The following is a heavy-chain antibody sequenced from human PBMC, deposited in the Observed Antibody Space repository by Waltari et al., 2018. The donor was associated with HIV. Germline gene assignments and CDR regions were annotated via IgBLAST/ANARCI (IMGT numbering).Heavy chain of an antibody. J-gene: IGHJ4*02. CDR2: INHSGST. CDR1: GGSFSGYY. D-gene: IGHD5-12*01. CDR3: ARRRRWLQSALDY. V-gene: IGHV4-34*01. Sequence: QVQLQQWGAGLLKPSETLSLTCAVYGGSFSGYYWSWIRQPPGKGLEWIGEINHSGSTNYNPSLKSRVTISVDTSKNQFSLKLSSVTAADTAVYYCARRRRWLQSALDYWGQGTLVTVSS.